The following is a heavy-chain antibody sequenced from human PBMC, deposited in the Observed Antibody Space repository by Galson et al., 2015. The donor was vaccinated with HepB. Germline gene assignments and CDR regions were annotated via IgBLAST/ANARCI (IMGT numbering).Heavy chain of an antibody. J-gene: IGHJ4*02. CDR3: ARRRFDSSTTYNFDY. CDR2: IFPDDSDT. CDR1: GYNFSNRW. V-gene: IGHV5-51*03. D-gene: IGHD2/OR15-2a*01. Sequence: QSGAEVKKPGESLKISCKGSGYNFSNRWIGWVRQRPGKGLEWMGIIFPDDSDTRYSPSFQGQVTMSADRSINTAYLQWSSLKASDTAMYYCARRRFDSSTTYNFDYWGPGTLVTVSS.